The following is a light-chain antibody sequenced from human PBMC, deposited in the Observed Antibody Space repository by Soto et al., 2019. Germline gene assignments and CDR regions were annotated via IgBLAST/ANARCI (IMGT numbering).Light chain of an antibody. J-gene: IGKJ1*01. CDR3: KLYNNWTPRT. Sequence: EIVMTQSPATLSVSPGERATLSCRASQSVSSNLAWYQQKPGQAPRLLIYAASTRATGIPARFSGSGSGTEFTLTITSLQSEEFAVYYCKLYNNWTPRTFGEGTKVEIK. V-gene: IGKV3-15*01. CDR1: QSVSSN. CDR2: AAS.